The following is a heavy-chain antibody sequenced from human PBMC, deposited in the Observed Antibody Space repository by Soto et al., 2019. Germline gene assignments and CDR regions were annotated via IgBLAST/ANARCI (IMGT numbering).Heavy chain of an antibody. CDR3: ARGEPWLATLYYIDY. V-gene: IGHV3-33*01. CDR2: IWYDGSNK. D-gene: IGHD6-19*01. CDR1: GFTFSSYG. Sequence: PGGSLRLSCAASGFTFSSYGMHWVRQAPGKGLEWVAVIWYDGSNKYYADSVKGRFTISRDNSKNTLYLQMNSLRAEDTAVYYCARGEPWLATLYYIDYWGQGXLVTVSS. J-gene: IGHJ4*02.